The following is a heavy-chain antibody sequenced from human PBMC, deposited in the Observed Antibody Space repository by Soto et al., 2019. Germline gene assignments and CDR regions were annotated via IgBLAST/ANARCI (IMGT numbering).Heavy chain of an antibody. CDR1: GYTLTELS. V-gene: IGHV1-69*04. CDR2: IIPILGIA. Sequence: ASVKVSCKVSGYTLTELSMHWVRQAPGKGLEWMGRIIPILGIANYAQKFQGRVTITADKSTSTAYMELSSLRSEDTAVYYCARDYCSSTSCYADYYYMDVWGKGTTVTVSS. CDR3: ARDYCSSTSCYADYYYMDV. D-gene: IGHD2-2*01. J-gene: IGHJ6*03.